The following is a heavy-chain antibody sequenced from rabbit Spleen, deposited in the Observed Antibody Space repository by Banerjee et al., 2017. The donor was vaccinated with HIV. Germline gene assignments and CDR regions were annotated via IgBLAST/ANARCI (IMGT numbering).Heavy chain of an antibody. CDR3: ARDTGSSYSSYGMDL. J-gene: IGHJ6*01. D-gene: IGHD8-1*01. Sequence: HLKESGGGLVQPGGSMNLSCTASGFTLSRYYMNWFRQAPGKGLEWIGYIDSVFGITYDANWVSGRFSISRENAQNTVFLQMTSLTVADTATYFCARDTGSSYSSYGMDLWGPGTLVTVS. V-gene: IGHV1S7*01. CDR1: GFTLSRYY. CDR2: IDSVFGIT.